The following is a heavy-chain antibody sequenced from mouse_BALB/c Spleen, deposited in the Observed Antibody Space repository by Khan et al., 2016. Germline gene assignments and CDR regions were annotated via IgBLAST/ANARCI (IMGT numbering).Heavy chain of an antibody. J-gene: IGHJ2*02. CDR3: AREDYRRDYFDY. CDR1: GFTFNTYA. D-gene: IGHD2-4*01. Sequence: EVELVESGGGLVKPGGSLKLSCAASGFTFNTYAMSWVRRTPEKRLEWVATISSGGSFTYYPASVRGRFPISRDNAKNTLYLQMTTLRSQCTAMYYCAREDYRRDYFDYWGQGTSLTVSS. V-gene: IGHV5-9-1*01. CDR2: ISSGGSFT.